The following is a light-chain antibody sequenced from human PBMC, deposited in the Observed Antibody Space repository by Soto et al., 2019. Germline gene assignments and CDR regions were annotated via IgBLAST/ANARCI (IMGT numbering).Light chain of an antibody. CDR2: DVN. Sequence: QSVLTQPASVSGSPGQSITISCTGTSSDVGGYNYVSWYQQHPGKAPKVKIYDVNNRPSGVSNRFSGSKSGNTASLTISGLQTEDEADYYCSSFTSRSTYVFGTGTKVTV. J-gene: IGLJ1*01. CDR1: SSDVGGYNY. CDR3: SSFTSRSTYV. V-gene: IGLV2-14*03.